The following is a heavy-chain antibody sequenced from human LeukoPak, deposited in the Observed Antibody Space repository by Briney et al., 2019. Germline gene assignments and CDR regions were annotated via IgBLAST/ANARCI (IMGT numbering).Heavy chain of an antibody. J-gene: IGHJ4*01. CDR3: ARRSGSSSRRSPIDY. V-gene: IGHV3-7*01. CDR2: IKEDGSQR. D-gene: IGHD6-6*01. CDR1: GLTFIAYS. Sequence: DPGGSLRFSGKASGLTFIAYSMTWFGKAQGKGPKWVANIKEDGSQRYYVDSVRGRFTISRHNAKNSLCLQMNGLRAEDTAVYYCARRSGSSSRRSPIDYWGHGTLVTLSS.